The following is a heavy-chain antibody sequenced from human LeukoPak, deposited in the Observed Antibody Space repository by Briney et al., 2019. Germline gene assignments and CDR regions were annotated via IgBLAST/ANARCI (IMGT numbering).Heavy chain of an antibody. CDR3: ECCGTRDYSNV. D-gene: IGHD4-11*01. J-gene: IGHJ4*02. V-gene: IGHV4-61*02. CDR1: AGSISIVSYY. CDR2: IYTSGST. Sequence: SQTLSLTCTVSAGSISIVSYYWSWIRQPAGKGLEWIARIYTSGSTNYNPSLETRVTISVDTSKNQFSLKLRSVTAADTAVCYCECCGTRDYSNVWGRGTVVPVSS.